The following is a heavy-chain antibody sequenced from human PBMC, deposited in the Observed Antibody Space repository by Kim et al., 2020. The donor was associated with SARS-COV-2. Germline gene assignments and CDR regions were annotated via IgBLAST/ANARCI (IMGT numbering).Heavy chain of an antibody. CDR3: AGQGIVGATTMKAWFDP. CDR1: GGTFSSYA. CDR2: IIPIFGTA. Sequence: SVKVSCKASGGTFSSYAISWVRQAPGQGLEWMGGIIPIFGTANYAQKFQGRVTITADESTSTAYMELSSLRSEDTAVYYCAGQGIVGATTMKAWFDPWGQGTLVTVSS. V-gene: IGHV1-69*13. D-gene: IGHD1-26*01. J-gene: IGHJ5*02.